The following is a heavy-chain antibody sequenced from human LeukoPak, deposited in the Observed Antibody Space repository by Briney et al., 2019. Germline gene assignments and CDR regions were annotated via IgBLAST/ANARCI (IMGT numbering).Heavy chain of an antibody. CDR1: GLPFSSYA. CDR2: ISGSGGST. Sequence: QAGGPLRLSCAASGLPFSSYAMSWVRQAPGKGLEWVSAISGSGGSTYYADSVKGRFTISRDNSKNTLYLQMNSLRAEDTAVYYCARALLQAGGLDYWGQGTLVTVSS. CDR3: ARALLQAGGLDY. V-gene: IGHV3-23*01. D-gene: IGHD2-15*01. J-gene: IGHJ4*02.